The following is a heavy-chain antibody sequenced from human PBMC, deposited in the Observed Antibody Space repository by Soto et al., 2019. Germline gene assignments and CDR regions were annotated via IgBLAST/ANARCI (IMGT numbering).Heavy chain of an antibody. CDR1: GVTFSSYA. V-gene: IGHV1-69*13. J-gene: IGHJ6*02. CDR2: IIPIFCTA. Sequence: SVKVSCKASGVTFSSYAISWVRQSPGQGLEWMGGIIPIFCTANYAQKFQGRVTITADESTSTAYMELSSLRSEDTAVYYCARGEGYSYGHPYYYYAMGVWGQGTTVTVSS. CDR3: ARGEGYSYGHPYYYYAMGV. D-gene: IGHD5-18*01.